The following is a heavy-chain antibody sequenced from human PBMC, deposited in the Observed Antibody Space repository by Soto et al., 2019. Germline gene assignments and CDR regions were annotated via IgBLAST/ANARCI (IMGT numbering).Heavy chain of an antibody. Sequence: GGSLRRSCAASGLSVTAHSLAWARQAPGRGLEWGSLIYSGGGKYYADCVKGRFTISRDTSEKTLYLQMNSLRSEDTAVYYCARSDPAYAYGLNVWGQGTTVTVSS. CDR1: GLSVTAHS. V-gene: IGHV3-53*01. J-gene: IGHJ6*02. D-gene: IGHD3-10*01. CDR3: ARSDPAYAYGLNV. CDR2: IYSGGGK.